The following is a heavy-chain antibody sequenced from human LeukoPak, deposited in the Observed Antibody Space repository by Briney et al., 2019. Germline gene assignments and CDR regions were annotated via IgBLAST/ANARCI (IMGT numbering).Heavy chain of an antibody. J-gene: IGHJ4*02. CDR2: FCPDGRTK. Sequence: PGGSLRLSCAASGFTYGNYLMHCVRQAPGEGRVWVSRFCPDGRTKICADFVKGIFTVSRDNPMNTVYLQMNSLRTEDTAVYYCVRGASGGHYVIDYWGQGTLVTVSS. D-gene: IGHD1-26*01. V-gene: IGHV3-74*01. CDR1: GFTYGNYL. CDR3: VRGASGGHYVIDY.